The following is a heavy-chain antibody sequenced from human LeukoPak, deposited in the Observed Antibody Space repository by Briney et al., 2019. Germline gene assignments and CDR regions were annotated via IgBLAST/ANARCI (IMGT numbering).Heavy chain of an antibody. V-gene: IGHV3-48*03. Sequence: GGSLRLSCAASGFTFSSYEMNWVRQAPGKGLEWVSYISSSGSTIYYADSVKGRFTISRDNAKNSLYLQMNSLRAEDTAIYYCAKDIITSSWYGFDYWGQGILVTVSS. J-gene: IGHJ4*02. CDR3: AKDIITSSWYGFDY. D-gene: IGHD2-2*01. CDR2: ISSSGSTI. CDR1: GFTFSSYE.